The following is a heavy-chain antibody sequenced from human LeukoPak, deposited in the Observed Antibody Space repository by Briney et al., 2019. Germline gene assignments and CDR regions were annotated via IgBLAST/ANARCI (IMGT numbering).Heavy chain of an antibody. CDR1: GFTFTDAW. Sequence: GGSLRLSCEASGFTFTDAWMSWVRQAPGKGLEWVGRIKTKTDGETTDYAAAVTGGFTISRDDSKNTVYLQMNSLTSDDTGVYYCTTARVGYWGQGTLVTVSS. CDR2: IKTKTDGETT. J-gene: IGHJ4*02. V-gene: IGHV3-15*01. CDR3: TTARVGY.